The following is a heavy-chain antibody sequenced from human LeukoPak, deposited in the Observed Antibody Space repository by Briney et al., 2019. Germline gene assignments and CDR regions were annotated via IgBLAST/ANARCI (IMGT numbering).Heavy chain of an antibody. CDR2: IYYSGST. CDR1: GGSISSGGYY. V-gene: IGHV4-31*03. Sequence: SETLSLTCTVSGGSISSGGYYWSWIRQHPRKGLEWIGYIYYSGSTYYNPSLKSRVTISIDTSKNQFSLKLSSATAADTAVYYCVRDSRLTGTHYFDYWGQGTLVTVSS. D-gene: IGHD1-20*01. J-gene: IGHJ4*02. CDR3: VRDSRLTGTHYFDY.